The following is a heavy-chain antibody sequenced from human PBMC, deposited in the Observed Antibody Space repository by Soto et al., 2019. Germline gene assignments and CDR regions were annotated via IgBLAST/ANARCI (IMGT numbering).Heavy chain of an antibody. J-gene: IGHJ4*02. CDR2: IYWAHNK. Sequence: QITLKESGPTLVNPTQTLTLTCTFSGFSLSTSGVGVGWIRQPPGKALEWFALIYWAHNKRYSPSPKSKLTITKDPSKNQVVRTRTNREPMDTATNNCPHIYGGYDDFDYWAQETRVTASS. V-gene: IGHV2-5*02. D-gene: IGHD5-12*01. CDR3: PHIYGGYDDFDY. CDR1: GFSLSTSGVG.